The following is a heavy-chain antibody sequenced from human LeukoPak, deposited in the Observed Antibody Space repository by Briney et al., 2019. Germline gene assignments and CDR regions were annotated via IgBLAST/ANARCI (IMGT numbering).Heavy chain of an antibody. CDR1: GYSFISFG. Sequence: GASVKVSCKASGYSFISFGVTWVRQAPGQGLEWVGWISTGNIDTNYAPGLQDRVTMTTDTSTSTADMELRNLRSDDTAIYYCARGWEPDHWGQGTLVTVSS. CDR2: ISTGNIDT. V-gene: IGHV1-18*01. CDR3: ARGWEPDH. D-gene: IGHD1-14*01. J-gene: IGHJ4*02.